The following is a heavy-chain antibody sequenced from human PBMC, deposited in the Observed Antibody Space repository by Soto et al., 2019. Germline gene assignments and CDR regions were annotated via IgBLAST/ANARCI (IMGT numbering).Heavy chain of an antibody. CDR2: VNNDGSGT. V-gene: IGHV3-74*01. CDR3: TRGGFMDAFDR. J-gene: IGHJ3*02. D-gene: IGHD3-16*01. CDR1: GFTFSNYW. Sequence: EVQVVESGGGLVQPGGSLRLSCATSGFTFSNYWMHWVRQAPGKGLVWVSRVNNDGSGTIYADSVKGRCTISRDNAKNTVYLEMNSLRAEDTALYFCTRGGFMDAFDRWGQGTTVTVSS.